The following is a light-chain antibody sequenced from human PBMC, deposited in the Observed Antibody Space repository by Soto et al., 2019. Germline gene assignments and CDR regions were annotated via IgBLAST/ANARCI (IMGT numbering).Light chain of an antibody. CDR2: EAS. CDR3: QQRSNWPPIT. Sequence: EIVLTQSPATLSLSPGERSTLSCRASQSVSSYLAWYQQKPGQAPRLLMYEASNRATGIPARFSGSGFGTDFTLTISSLEPEDAAVYYCQQRSNWPPITFGQGTRLEIK. V-gene: IGKV3-11*01. CDR1: QSVSSY. J-gene: IGKJ5*01.